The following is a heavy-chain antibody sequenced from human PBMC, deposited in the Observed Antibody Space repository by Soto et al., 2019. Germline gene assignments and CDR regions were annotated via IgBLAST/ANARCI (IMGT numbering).Heavy chain of an antibody. CDR3: ARGVHWTIFGVVTHGMDV. J-gene: IGHJ6*02. CDR1: GFTFSSYG. V-gene: IGHV3-33*01. D-gene: IGHD3-3*01. Sequence: QVQLVESGGGVVQPGRSLRLSCAASGFTFSSYGMHWVRQAPGKGLEWVAVIWYDGSNKYYADSVKGRFTISRDNSKNTLYLQMNSLRAEDTAVYYCARGVHWTIFGVVTHGMDVWGQGTTVTVSS. CDR2: IWYDGSNK.